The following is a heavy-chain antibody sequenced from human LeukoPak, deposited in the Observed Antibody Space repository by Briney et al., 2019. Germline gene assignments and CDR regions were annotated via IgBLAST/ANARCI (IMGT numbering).Heavy chain of an antibody. CDR1: GYTFIGYY. J-gene: IGHJ4*02. D-gene: IGHD3/OR15-3a*01. CDR3: ARDHLARILDIEF. V-gene: IGHV1-2*02. CDR2: INPDNGDT. Sequence: GASVKVSCKASGYTFIGYYIHWVRQAPGQGLEWMGWINPDNGDTNYAQNFQGRVTMTRDTSISTAYMDLTRLNSDDTAVYYCARDHLARILDIEFWGQGTLVTVSS.